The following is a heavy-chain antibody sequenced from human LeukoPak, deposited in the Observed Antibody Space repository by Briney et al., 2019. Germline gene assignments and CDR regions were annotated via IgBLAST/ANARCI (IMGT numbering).Heavy chain of an antibody. Sequence: ASVKVSCKASGYTFTNYAISWVRQAPGQGLEWMGQINPYNGNTDYGQKLQGRVTLTTDTSMSTAYMEVRSLTSDDTAEYYCARVTASSISSRSLLYWGQGTLVTVSS. CDR3: ARVTASSISSRSLLY. CDR1: GYTFTNYA. CDR2: INPYNGNT. D-gene: IGHD6-13*01. J-gene: IGHJ4*02. V-gene: IGHV1-18*01.